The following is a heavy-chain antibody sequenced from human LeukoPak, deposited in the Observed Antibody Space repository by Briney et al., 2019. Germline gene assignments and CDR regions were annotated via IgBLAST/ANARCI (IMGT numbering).Heavy chain of an antibody. Sequence: GGSLTLSCAASGFTFSNYGMNWVRQAPGKGLEWVSIISGSGGTTYYADSVKGRFTISRDNSKNTLYLQMNSLRAEDTAVYYCAKASYGDYTPLDYWGQGTLVTVSS. J-gene: IGHJ4*02. CDR1: GFTFSNYG. D-gene: IGHD4-17*01. CDR2: ISGSGGTT. V-gene: IGHV3-23*01. CDR3: AKASYGDYTPLDY.